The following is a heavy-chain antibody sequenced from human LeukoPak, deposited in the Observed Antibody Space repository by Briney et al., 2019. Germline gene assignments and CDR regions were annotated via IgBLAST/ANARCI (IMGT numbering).Heavy chain of an antibody. CDR2: ISPNSATI. CDR3: AKSFTHYAGNSADAFDI. CDR1: GFKFDDYA. J-gene: IGHJ3*02. V-gene: IGHV3-9*01. Sequence: PGRSLRLSCAASGFKFDDYAMHWVRQPPGRGLEWVSGISPNSATIGYADSVRGRFTISRDNAKNSLYLQMNSLTTEDKALYYCAKSFTHYAGNSADAFDIWGQGTMVTVYS. D-gene: IGHD4-23*01.